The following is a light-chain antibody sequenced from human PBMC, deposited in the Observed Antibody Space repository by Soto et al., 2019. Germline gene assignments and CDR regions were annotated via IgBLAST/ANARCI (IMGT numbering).Light chain of an antibody. Sequence: DTQMTQSPSSLSASVGDRVTITFHASRDINNYLIWYQQKPGEAPKLLIYDASKLETGVPSRFTGSGYGTDFTFTISSLQPEDIATYFCQQYDNLPLTFGGGTKVDI. J-gene: IGKJ4*01. V-gene: IGKV1-33*01. CDR2: DAS. CDR1: RDINNY. CDR3: QQYDNLPLT.